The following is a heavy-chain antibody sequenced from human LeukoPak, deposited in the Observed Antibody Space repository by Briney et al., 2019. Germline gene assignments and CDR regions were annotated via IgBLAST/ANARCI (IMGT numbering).Heavy chain of an antibody. D-gene: IGHD6-13*01. J-gene: IGHJ2*01. CDR3: ARDLPQVPIPVYDIAAAANYWYFDL. CDR1: GGSISSGGYY. CDR2: IYHSGST. V-gene: IGHV4-30-2*01. Sequence: RPSQTLSLTCTVSGGSISSGGYYRSWIRQPPGKGLEWIGYIYHSGSTYYNPSLKSRVTISVDRSKNQFSLKLSSVTAADTAVYYCARDLPQVPIPVYDIAAAANYWYFDLWGRGTLVTVSS.